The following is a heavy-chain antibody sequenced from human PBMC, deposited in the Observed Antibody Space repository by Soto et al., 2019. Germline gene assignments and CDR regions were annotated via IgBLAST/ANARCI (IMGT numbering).Heavy chain of an antibody. V-gene: IGHV1-18*04. CDR3: ASWAGHVHGFGGPFEF. D-gene: IGHD6-19*01. J-gene: IGHJ4*02. CDR1: GYTFTTYD. Sequence: ASVKVSCKAFGYTFTTYDINWVRQAPGQAPEWVGWINTNNGNTKYAQMLQGRITVTTDTSTSTAYMELRSLRSDDTAVYYGASWAGHVHGFGGPFEFSGQGTLVTVSS. CDR2: INTNNGNT.